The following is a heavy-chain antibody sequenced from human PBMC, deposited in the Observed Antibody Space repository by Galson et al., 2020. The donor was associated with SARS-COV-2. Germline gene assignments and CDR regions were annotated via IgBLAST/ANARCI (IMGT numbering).Heavy chain of an antibody. CDR2: ISSSGGSS. V-gene: IGHV3-23*01. CDR1: GFTFSSDA. J-gene: IGHJ4*02. Sequence: GGSLRLSCGASGFTFSSDAMSWVRQAPGKGLEWVSVISSSGGSSYYADSVKGRFTISRDNSKNTLYLQMDSLRAEDTAVYYCAKAGGSGIYYNVLNYWGQGSLVTVSS. D-gene: IGHD3-10*01. CDR3: AKAGGSGIYYNVLNY.